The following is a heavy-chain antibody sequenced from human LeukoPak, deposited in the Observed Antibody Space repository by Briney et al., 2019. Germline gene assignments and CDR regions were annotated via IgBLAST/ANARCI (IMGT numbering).Heavy chain of an antibody. CDR3: ARRDYGANSGNSYLFDY. Sequence: GESLKISCKGSGYIFTNYWISLVRQMPGKGLEWVGIIFPADSKTRYSPTFQGQVTISADKSINTAYLQWTSLKASDTAIYYCARRDYGANSGNSYLFDYWGQGTLVTISS. CDR1: GYIFTNYW. J-gene: IGHJ4*02. D-gene: IGHD4-23*01. V-gene: IGHV5-51*01. CDR2: IFPADSKT.